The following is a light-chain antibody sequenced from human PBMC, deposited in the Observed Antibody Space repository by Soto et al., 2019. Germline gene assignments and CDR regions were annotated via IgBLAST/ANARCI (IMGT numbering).Light chain of an antibody. J-gene: IGKJ4*01. CDR1: QSVGTF. CDR2: DAS. V-gene: IGKV3-11*01. Sequence: EIVLTQSPASLSLSPGERATLSCRASQSVGTFLAWYQQKPGQAPRLLIFDASNRATGIPARFSGSGSGTDFTLTISSREPADFAVFYCQQRSSWPLTFGGGTKVDIK. CDR3: QQRSSWPLT.